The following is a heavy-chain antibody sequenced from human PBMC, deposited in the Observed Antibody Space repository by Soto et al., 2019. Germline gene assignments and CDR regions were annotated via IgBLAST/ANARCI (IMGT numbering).Heavy chain of an antibody. CDR3: ARGGSFYDFWSGYYPWFDP. CDR2: IIPIFGTA. Sequence: SVKVSCKASGGTFSSYAISWVRQAPGQGLEWMGGIIPIFGTANYAQKFQGRVTITADKSTSTAYMELSSLRSEDTAVYYCARGGSFYDFWSGYYPWFDPWGQGTLVTVS. V-gene: IGHV1-69*06. D-gene: IGHD3-3*01. CDR1: GGTFSSYA. J-gene: IGHJ5*02.